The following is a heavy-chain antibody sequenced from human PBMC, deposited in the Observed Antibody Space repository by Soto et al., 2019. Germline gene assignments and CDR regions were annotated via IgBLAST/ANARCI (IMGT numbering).Heavy chain of an antibody. CDR3: AGTTAILDY. D-gene: IGHD4-4*01. Sequence: QVQLVESGGGVVQPGRSLRLSCAASGFTFSSYGMHWVRQAPGKGLEWVAVISYDGSNKYYADSVKGRFTISRDNSKNTLYLQMNSLRAEDTAVYYCAGTTAILDYWGQGTLVTVSS. CDR1: GFTFSSYG. V-gene: IGHV3-30*03. J-gene: IGHJ4*02. CDR2: ISYDGSNK.